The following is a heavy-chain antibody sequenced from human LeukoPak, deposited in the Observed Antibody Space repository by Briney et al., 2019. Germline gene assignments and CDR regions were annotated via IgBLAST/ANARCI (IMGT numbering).Heavy chain of an antibody. CDR1: GFSFSDYY. CDR3: ARVGYYYDTSGYYEGDYFYMDV. D-gene: IGHD3-22*01. Sequence: PGGSLRLSCGASGFSFSDYYMSWIRQAPGKGLEWVSYINRSGTTIYYADSVKGRFTISRDNAKNSLYLQMSSLRAEDTAVYYCARVGYYYDTSGYYEGDYFYMDVWGRGTTVTVSS. V-gene: IGHV3-11*04. J-gene: IGHJ6*03. CDR2: INRSGTTI.